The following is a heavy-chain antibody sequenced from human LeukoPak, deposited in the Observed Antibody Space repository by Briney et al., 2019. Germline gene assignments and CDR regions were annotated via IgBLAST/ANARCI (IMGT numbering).Heavy chain of an antibody. D-gene: IGHD2-21*02. V-gene: IGHV3-23*01. J-gene: IGHJ5*01. CDR1: GFALSFFA. Sequence: PGGSLRHSSEASGFALSFFAMSWLRPAPGKGLESLSTINANSGTRSYTPSVRGAYTISRDNSKNTLYLQLAALRADDTVVYYCSKPISGVLAVTADWFAPWGQGTLVVVSS. CDR2: INANSGTR. CDR3: SKPISGVLAVTADWFAP.